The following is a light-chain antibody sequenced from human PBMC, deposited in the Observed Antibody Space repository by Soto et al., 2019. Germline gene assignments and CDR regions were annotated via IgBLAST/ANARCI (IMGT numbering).Light chain of an antibody. V-gene: IGKV1-33*01. CDR1: QDIKNY. J-gene: IGKJ2*02. CDR2: DAS. Sequence: IQMTQAPSSLSAAVGDRVTITCQASQDIKNYLIWYQQKPGKAPKLLIYDASSLGTGVSSRFSGSGSGTYFTLTISSLQPEDIATYYCQQFDSVPCTFGQGTKLGIK. CDR3: QQFDSVPCT.